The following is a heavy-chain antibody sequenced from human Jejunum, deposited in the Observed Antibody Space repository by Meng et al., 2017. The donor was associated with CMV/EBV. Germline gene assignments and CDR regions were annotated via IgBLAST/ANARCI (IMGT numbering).Heavy chain of an antibody. CDR2: ISGYEGNT. CDR1: GYTFINDG. J-gene: IGHJ4*02. Sequence: SGYTFINDGISWVRQAPGQGLEWMGWISGYEGNTNYAQKFQGKVTMTTDTSTSTAYMELRSLRSDDTAVYYCARVPLIESVMQAFHYWGQGTLVTVSS. V-gene: IGHV1-18*01. CDR3: ARVPLIESVMQAFHY. D-gene: IGHD3-16*01.